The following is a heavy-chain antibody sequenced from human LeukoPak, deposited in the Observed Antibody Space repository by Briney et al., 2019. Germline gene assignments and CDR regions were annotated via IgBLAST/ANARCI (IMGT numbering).Heavy chain of an antibody. Sequence: PGGSLRLSCAASGFTFSSYWMSWVRQAPGKGLEWVANIKQDGSEKYYVDSVKGRFTISRDNAKNSLYLQMNSLRAEDTAVYYCARDRSYYASGNYGMDVWGQGTTVTVSS. D-gene: IGHD3-10*01. CDR2: IKQDGSEK. J-gene: IGHJ6*02. CDR1: GFTFSSYW. CDR3: ARDRSYYASGNYGMDV. V-gene: IGHV3-7*01.